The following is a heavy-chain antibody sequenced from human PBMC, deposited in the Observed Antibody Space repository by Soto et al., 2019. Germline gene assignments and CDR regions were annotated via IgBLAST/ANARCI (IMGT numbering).Heavy chain of an antibody. CDR3: ARDGRYCSSTSCYTDWFDP. CDR1: GGTFSSYA. V-gene: IGHV1-69*01. CDR2: IIPSFGTA. Sequence: QVQLVQSGAEVKKPGSSVKVSCKASGGTFSSYAISWVRQAPGQGLDWMGGIIPSFGTANYAQKFQGRVTITADESTSTAYMELSSLRSEDTAVYYCARDGRYCSSTSCYTDWFDPWGQGTLVTVSS. D-gene: IGHD2-2*02. J-gene: IGHJ5*02.